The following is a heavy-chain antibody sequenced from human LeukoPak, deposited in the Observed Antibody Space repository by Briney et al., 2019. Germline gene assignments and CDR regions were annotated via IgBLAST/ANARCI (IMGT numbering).Heavy chain of an antibody. V-gene: IGHV3-23*01. Sequence: GGSLRLSCAASGFTFSSYAMSWVRQAPGKGLEWVSAISGSGRSTYYADSVKGRFIISRDNSKNTLYLQMNSLRAEDTAVYYCARYSGTFSNSYFDCWGQGTLVTVSS. D-gene: IGHD1-26*01. CDR1: GFTFSSYA. CDR2: ISGSGRST. J-gene: IGHJ4*02. CDR3: ARYSGTFSNSYFDC.